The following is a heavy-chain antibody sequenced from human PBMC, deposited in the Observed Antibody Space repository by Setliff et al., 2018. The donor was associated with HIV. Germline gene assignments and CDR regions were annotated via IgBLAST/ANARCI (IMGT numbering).Heavy chain of an antibody. CDR2: TWFDESHK. V-gene: IGHV3-30*02. J-gene: IGHJ4*02. D-gene: IGHD3-22*01. CDR1: GFTFSTHE. Sequence: PGGSLRLSCAASGFTFSTHEMNWVRQAPGKGLEWVALTWFDESHKFYSDSVQGRFIISRDNSKNTLYLQMNSLRPEDTAVYYCAKEKVKMRGNYDSSTYYALADSWGQGTLVTVSS. CDR3: AKEKVKMRGNYDSSTYYALADS.